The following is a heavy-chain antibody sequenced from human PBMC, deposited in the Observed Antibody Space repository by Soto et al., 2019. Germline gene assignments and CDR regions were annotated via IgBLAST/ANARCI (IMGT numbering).Heavy chain of an antibody. CDR1: GYTFTSYG. D-gene: IGHD3-3*01. V-gene: IGHV1-18*04. CDR3: AREKYDFWSGYRIDP. CDR2: ISAYNGNT. Sequence: QVQLVQSGAEVKKPGASVKVSCKASGYTFTSYGISWVRQAPGQGLEWMGWISAYNGNTNYAQKLQGRVTMTTDTSTSTADMELRSLRSDDTAVYYCAREKYDFWSGYRIDPWGQGTLVTVSS. J-gene: IGHJ5*02.